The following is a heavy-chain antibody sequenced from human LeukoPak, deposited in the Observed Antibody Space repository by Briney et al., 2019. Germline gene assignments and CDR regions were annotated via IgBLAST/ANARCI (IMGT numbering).Heavy chain of an antibody. CDR2: IYYSGST. V-gene: IGHV4-39*01. CDR3: ARHVKVEAGYSSSWYISYYYYMDV. J-gene: IGHJ6*03. Sequence: SETLSLTCTVSGGSTSSSSYYWGWIRQPPGKGLEWIGSIYYSGSTYYNPSLKSRVTISVDTSKNQFSLKLSSVTAADTAVYYCARHVKVEAGYSSSWYISYYYYMDVWGKGTTVTISS. D-gene: IGHD6-13*01. CDR1: GGSTSSSSYY.